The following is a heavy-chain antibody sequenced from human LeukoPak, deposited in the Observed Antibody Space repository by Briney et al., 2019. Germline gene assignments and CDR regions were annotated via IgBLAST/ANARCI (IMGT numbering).Heavy chain of an antibody. J-gene: IGHJ4*02. D-gene: IGHD3-9*01. CDR3: AKDGIQYFDWLPEVDY. Sequence: GGSLRLSCAASGFTFSSYAMSWVRQAPGKGLEWVSAISGSGGSTYYADSVKGRFTISRDNSKNTLYLQMNSLRAEDTAVYYCAKDGIQYFDWLPEVDYWGQGTLVTVSS. CDR2: ISGSGGST. V-gene: IGHV3-23*01. CDR1: GFTFSSYA.